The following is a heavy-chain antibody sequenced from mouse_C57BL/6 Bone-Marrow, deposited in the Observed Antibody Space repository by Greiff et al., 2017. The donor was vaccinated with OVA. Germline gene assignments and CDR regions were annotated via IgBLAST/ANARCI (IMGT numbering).Heavy chain of an antibody. CDR2: IRSKSNNYAT. V-gene: IGHV10-1*01. J-gene: IGHJ2*01. CDR3: VRHAYSSYYFDY. CDR1: GFSFNTYA. D-gene: IGHD2-10*01. Sequence: DVQLVESGGGLVQPKGSLKLSCAASGFSFNTYAMNWVRQAPGKGLEWVARIRSKSNNYATYYADSVKDRFTISRDDSESMLYLQMNNLKTEDTAMYYCVRHAYSSYYFDYWGQGTTLTVSS.